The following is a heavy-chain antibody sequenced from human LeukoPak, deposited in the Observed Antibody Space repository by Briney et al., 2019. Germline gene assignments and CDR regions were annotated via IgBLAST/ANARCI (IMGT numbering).Heavy chain of an antibody. CDR2: INHSGST. CDR3: AREYGELDY. V-gene: IGHV4-39*07. CDR1: GGSISSSSHY. J-gene: IGHJ4*02. D-gene: IGHD4-17*01. Sequence: SETLSLTCTVSGGSISSSSHYWGWIRQPPGKGLEWIGEINHSGSTNYNPSLKSRVTISVDTSKNQFSLKLSSVTAADTAVYYCAREYGELDYWGQGTLVTVSS.